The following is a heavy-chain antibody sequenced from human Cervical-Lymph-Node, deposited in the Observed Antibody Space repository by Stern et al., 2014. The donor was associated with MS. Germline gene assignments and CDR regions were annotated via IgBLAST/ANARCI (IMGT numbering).Heavy chain of an antibody. V-gene: IGHV1-69*17. CDR3: ARDGSYEDYGDYATSVFDH. D-gene: IGHD4-17*01. J-gene: IGHJ4*02. CDR2: IIPIFGVT. CDR1: GDSFNNYA. Sequence: VQLVESGTEVKKPGSSVTISCKASGDSFNNYAVNWVRQAPGQELEWMGGIIPIFGVTTYAQKFRGRVTITADKSLVTASLQLNNLRSDDTAVYFCARDGSYEDYGDYATSVFDHWGQGTLVTVSS.